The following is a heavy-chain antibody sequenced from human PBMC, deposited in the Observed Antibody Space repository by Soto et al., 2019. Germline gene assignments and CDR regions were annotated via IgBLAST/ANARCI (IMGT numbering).Heavy chain of an antibody. J-gene: IGHJ4*02. Sequence: VASVKVSCKASGYTFTSYGISWVRQAPGQGLEWMGWISAYNGNTNYAQKLQGRVTMTTDTSTSTAYMELRSLRSDDTAVYYCARDDHYDFWSGYYQGLGDYWGQGTLVTVSS. D-gene: IGHD3-3*01. CDR2: ISAYNGNT. V-gene: IGHV1-18*04. CDR3: ARDDHYDFWSGYYQGLGDY. CDR1: GYTFTSYG.